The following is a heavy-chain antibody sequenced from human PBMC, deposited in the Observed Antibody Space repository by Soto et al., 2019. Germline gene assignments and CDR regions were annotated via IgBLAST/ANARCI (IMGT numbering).Heavy chain of an antibody. D-gene: IGHD3-10*01. CDR3: AREYGSGSRFDY. Sequence: HVQLVQSGAEVKKPGASVKVSCTASGYTFTSYGIILVRQAPVQGLEWMGWISAYNGNTNYAQKLQGRVTMTTDTSTSTAYMELRSLRSDDTAVYYCAREYGSGSRFDYWGQGTLVTVSS. CDR2: ISAYNGNT. J-gene: IGHJ4*02. V-gene: IGHV1-18*01. CDR1: GYTFTSYG.